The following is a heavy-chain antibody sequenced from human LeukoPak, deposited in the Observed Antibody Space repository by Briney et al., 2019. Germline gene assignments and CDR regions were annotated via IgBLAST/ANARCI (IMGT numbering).Heavy chain of an antibody. V-gene: IGHV4-34*01. CDR1: GGSFSGYY. CDR3: ATLSPLGYCSSTSCPGYAFDI. Sequence: SETLSLTCAVYGGSFSGYYWSWIRQPPGKGLEWIGEINHSGSTNYNPSLKSRVTISVDTSKNQFSLKLSSVTAADTAVYYCATLSPLGYCSSTSCPGYAFDIWGQGTMVTVSS. J-gene: IGHJ3*02. D-gene: IGHD2-2*01. CDR2: INHSGST.